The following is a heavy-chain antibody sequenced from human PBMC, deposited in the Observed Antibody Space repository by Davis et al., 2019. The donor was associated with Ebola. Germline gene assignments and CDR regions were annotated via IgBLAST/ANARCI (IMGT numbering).Heavy chain of an antibody. V-gene: IGHV4-38-2*02. CDR1: GYSIGSGYY. Sequence: SETLSLTCTVSGYSIGSGYYWGWMRQPPGKGLEWIGSIYHSGSTYYNPSLKSRVTISVDTSKNQFSLKLSSVTAADTAVYYCARHSYYDFWSGYVYYYYYMDVWGKGTTVTVSS. CDR2: IYHSGST. D-gene: IGHD3-3*01. J-gene: IGHJ6*03. CDR3: ARHSYYDFWSGYVYYYYYMDV.